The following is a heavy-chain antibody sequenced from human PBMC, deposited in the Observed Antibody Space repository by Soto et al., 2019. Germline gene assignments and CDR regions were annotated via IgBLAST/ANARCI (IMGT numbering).Heavy chain of an antibody. D-gene: IGHD2-15*01. J-gene: IGHJ4*02. Sequence: SETLSLTCTVSGGSISRSSYYWGWIRQPPGKGLEWIGSIYYSGSTYYNPSLKSRVTISVDTSKNQFSLKLSSVTAADTAVYYCARHTPAISISDHWGQGTLVTVSS. CDR1: GGSISRSSYY. V-gene: IGHV4-39*01. CDR3: ARHTPAISISDH. CDR2: IYYSGST.